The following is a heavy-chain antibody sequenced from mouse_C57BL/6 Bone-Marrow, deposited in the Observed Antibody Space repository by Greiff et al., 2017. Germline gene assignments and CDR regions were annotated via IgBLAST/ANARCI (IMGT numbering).Heavy chain of an antibody. J-gene: IGHJ4*01. D-gene: IGHD1-1*01. V-gene: IGHV6-3*01. CDR2: IRLKSDNYAT. CDR3: TGGSYCYAMDY. Sequence: EVNLVESGGGLVQPGGSMKLSCVASGFTFSNYWMNWVRQSPEKGLEWVAQIRLKSDNYATHYAESVKGRFTISRDDSKSSVYLQMNNLRAEDTGIYYCTGGSYCYAMDYWGQGTSVTVSS. CDR1: GFTFSNYW.